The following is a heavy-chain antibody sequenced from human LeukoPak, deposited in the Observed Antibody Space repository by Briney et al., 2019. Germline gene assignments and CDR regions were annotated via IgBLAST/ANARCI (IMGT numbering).Heavy chain of an antibody. CDR3: ARAPVTSCRGAFCYPFDY. V-gene: IGHV3-48*01. CDR2: ISSLSGTI. J-gene: IGHJ4*02. D-gene: IGHD2-15*01. CDR1: GFTFSSYS. Sequence: GGSLRLSCAASGFTFSSYSMNWVRQAPGEGLEWVSYISSLSGTIYYADSAKGRFTISRDNAKNSLYLQMDSLRAEDAAVYYCARAPVTSCRGAFCYPFDYWGPGILVTVSS.